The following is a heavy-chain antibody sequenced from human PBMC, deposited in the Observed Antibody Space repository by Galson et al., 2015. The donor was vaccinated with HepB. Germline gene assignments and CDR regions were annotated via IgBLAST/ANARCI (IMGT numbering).Heavy chain of an antibody. Sequence: CAISGDSVSSKIVAWNWIRQSPSRGLEWLGRTFYRSRWNNEFAGSVKGRITFNPDTSTNQFSLQLNSVTPDDTAVYYCARGKENALDFWGQGTVVTVSS. CDR2: TFYRSRWNN. J-gene: IGHJ3*01. V-gene: IGHV6-1*01. CDR3: ARGKENALDF. CDR1: GDSVSSKIVA.